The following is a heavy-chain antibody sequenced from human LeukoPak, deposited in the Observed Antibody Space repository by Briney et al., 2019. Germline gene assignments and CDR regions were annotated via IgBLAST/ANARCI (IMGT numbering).Heavy chain of an antibody. J-gene: IGHJ3*02. Sequence: ASVKVSCKASGYTFTGYYMHWVRRAPGQGLGWMGWINPNSGGTNYAQKFQGRVTMTRDTSISTAYMELSRLRSDDTAVYYCARDYTMIVAGRGRAFDIWGQGTMVTVSS. CDR2: INPNSGGT. CDR1: GYTFTGYY. V-gene: IGHV1-2*02. CDR3: ARDYTMIVAGRGRAFDI. D-gene: IGHD3-22*01.